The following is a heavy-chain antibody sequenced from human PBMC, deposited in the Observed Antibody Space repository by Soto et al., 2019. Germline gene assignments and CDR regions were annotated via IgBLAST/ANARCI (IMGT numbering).Heavy chain of an antibody. J-gene: IGHJ4*02. Sequence: GGSLRLSCAASGFTFDDYAMHWVRQAPGKGLEWVSGISWNSGSIGYADSVKGRFTISRDNAKNSLYLQMNSLRSEDTALYYCAKDMGYDLSPLGYFDYWGQGALVTVSS. CDR1: GFTFDDYA. CDR2: ISWNSGSI. CDR3: AKDMGYDLSPLGYFDY. D-gene: IGHD5-12*01. V-gene: IGHV3-9*01.